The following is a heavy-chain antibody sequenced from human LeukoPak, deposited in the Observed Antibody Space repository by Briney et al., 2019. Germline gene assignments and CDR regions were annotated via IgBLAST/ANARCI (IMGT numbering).Heavy chain of an antibody. J-gene: IGHJ3*02. V-gene: IGHV4-39*01. CDR1: GGSISSSSYY. D-gene: IGHD6-13*01. CDR2: IYYSGST. CDR3: ARHRIAAVEAFDI. Sequence: SETLSLTCTVSGGSISSSSYYWGWIRQPPGKGLEWIGSIYYSGSTYYNPSLKSRVTISVDTSKNQFSLKLSSVTAADTAVYYCARHRIAAVEAFDIWGQGTMVTVSS.